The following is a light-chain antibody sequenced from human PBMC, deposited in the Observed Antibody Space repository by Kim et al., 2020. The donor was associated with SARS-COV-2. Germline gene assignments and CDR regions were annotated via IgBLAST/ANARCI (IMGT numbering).Light chain of an antibody. CDR3: QAWDSSTGGV. V-gene: IGLV3-1*01. CDR2: QDS. Sequence: STEQTASITCSGDKLGDKYACWYQQKPGQSPVLVIYQDSKRPSGIPERFSGSNSGNTATLTISGTQAMDEADYYCQAWDSSTGGVFGTGTKVTVL. CDR1: KLGDKY. J-gene: IGLJ1*01.